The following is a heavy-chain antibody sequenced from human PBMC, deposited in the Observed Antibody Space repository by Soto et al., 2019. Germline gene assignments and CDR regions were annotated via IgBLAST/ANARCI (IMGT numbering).Heavy chain of an antibody. V-gene: IGHV3-74*01. CDR2: INRDGSGT. D-gene: IGHD3-22*01. J-gene: IGHJ4*02. CDR1: GFSLNDYW. CDR3: AREMFDDYDTSAFDY. Sequence: DVQLVESGGGLVQPGGSLRLSCAASGFSLNDYWMHWVRQTPGKGLVWVAHINRDGSGTSYADSVKGRFTISRDNAKNTLYLQMYSLRAEDTAVYYCAREMFDDYDTSAFDYWGQGTLVSVSS.